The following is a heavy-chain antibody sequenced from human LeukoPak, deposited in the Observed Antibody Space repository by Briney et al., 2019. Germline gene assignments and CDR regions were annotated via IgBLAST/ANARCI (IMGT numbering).Heavy chain of an antibody. CDR3: ATLPRITMVRGASYRRYFDL. V-gene: IGHV3-23*01. D-gene: IGHD3-10*01. CDR2: ISGSGGST. Sequence: PGGSLRLSCAASGFTFDDYAMHWVRQDPGKGLEWVSAISGSGGSTYYADSVKGRFTISRDNSKNTLYLQMNSLRAEDTAVYYCATLPRITMVRGASYRRYFDLWGRGTLVTVSS. J-gene: IGHJ2*01. CDR1: GFTFDDYA.